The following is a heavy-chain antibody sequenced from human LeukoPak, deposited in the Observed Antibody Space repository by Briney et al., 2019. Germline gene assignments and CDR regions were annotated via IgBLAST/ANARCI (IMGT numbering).Heavy chain of an antibody. CDR1: GGSISSSSYY. V-gene: IGHV4-39*01. J-gene: IGHJ4*02. Sequence: SETLSLTCTVSGGSISSSSYYWGWIRQPPGKGLEWIGSIYYSGSTYYNPSLKSRVTISVDTSKNQFSLKLSSVTAADTAVYYCARGTGSSPGVDYWGQGTLVTVSS. CDR2: IYYSGST. CDR3: ARGTGSSPGVDY. D-gene: IGHD3/OR15-3a*01.